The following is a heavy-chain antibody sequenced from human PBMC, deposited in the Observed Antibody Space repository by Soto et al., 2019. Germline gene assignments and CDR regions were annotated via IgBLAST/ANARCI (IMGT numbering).Heavy chain of an antibody. J-gene: IGHJ4*02. CDR2: ISGSGGST. D-gene: IGHD4-17*01. CDR3: AKDPPVGDYVSYFDY. V-gene: IGHV3-23*01. CDR1: GFTFSSYA. Sequence: VGSLRLSCAASGFTFSSYAMSWVRQAPGKGLEWVSAISGSGGSTYYADSVKGRFTISRDNSKNTLYLQMNSLRAEDTAVYYCAKDPPVGDYVSYFDYWGQGTLVTVSS.